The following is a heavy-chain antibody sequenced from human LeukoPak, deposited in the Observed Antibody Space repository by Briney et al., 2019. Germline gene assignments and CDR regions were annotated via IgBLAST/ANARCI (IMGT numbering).Heavy chain of an antibody. CDR3: ARDHIPMVRENWFDP. Sequence: GGSLRVSRAASGFTFSSYGIHWVRQAPGKGLEWVAVISYDGSNTYYADSVKGRFTISRDNSKNMLFLQLNSLRAEDTAVYYCARDHIPMVRENWFDPLGQATMLSVSS. J-gene: IGHJ5*02. D-gene: IGHD3-10*01. V-gene: IGHV3-30*03. CDR1: GFTFSSYG. CDR2: ISYDGSNT.